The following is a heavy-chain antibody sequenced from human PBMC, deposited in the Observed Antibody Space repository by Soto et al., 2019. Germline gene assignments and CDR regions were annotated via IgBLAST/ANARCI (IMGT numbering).Heavy chain of an antibody. D-gene: IGHD2-15*01. CDR1: GGSISSGGYS. CDR3: ARGPRWYRNYIDY. J-gene: IGHJ4*02. V-gene: IGHV4-30-2*01. CDR2: IYHSGST. Sequence: SETLSLTCAVSGGSISSGGYSWSWIRQPPGKGLEWIGYIYHSGSTYYNPSLKSRVTISVDRSKNQFSLKLSPVTAADTAVYYCARGPRWYRNYIDYWGQGTLVTVSS.